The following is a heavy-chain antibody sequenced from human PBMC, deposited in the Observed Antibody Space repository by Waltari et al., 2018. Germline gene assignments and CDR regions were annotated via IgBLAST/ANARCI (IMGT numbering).Heavy chain of an antibody. CDR1: GYPLNDAW. CDR3: VRESFGNDI. D-gene: IGHD3-10*01. CDR2: IKREIDGGTA. Sequence: QLVESGGGLVKHGESLRLSCVGSGYPLNDAWMSWVRQAPGKGLEWVGRIKREIDGGTAEYVESVKDRFTISRDDSKNTLYLQMNGLKSEDSAVYFCVRESFGNDIWGQGTLVTVSS. V-gene: IGHV3-15*01. J-gene: IGHJ4*02.